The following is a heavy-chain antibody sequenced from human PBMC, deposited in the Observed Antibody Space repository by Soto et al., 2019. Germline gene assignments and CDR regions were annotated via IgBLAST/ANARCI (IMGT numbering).Heavy chain of an antibody. D-gene: IGHD3-22*01. Sequence: PGGSLRLSCEAFAFTFSRYGMHWVRQAPGKGLEWVALISHDGNSKHYADSVKGRFTISRDNSKNTLYLQMNSLRPEDTAVYYCVKDLPDYYDSSGHFDYWGQGTLVTVSS. CDR3: VKDLPDYYDSSGHFDY. CDR2: ISHDGNSK. V-gene: IGHV3-30*18. CDR1: AFTFSRYG. J-gene: IGHJ4*02.